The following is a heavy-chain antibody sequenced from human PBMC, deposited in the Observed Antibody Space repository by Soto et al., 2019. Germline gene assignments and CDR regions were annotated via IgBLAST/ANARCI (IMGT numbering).Heavy chain of an antibody. CDR3: ARGREGYSSSWYVD. J-gene: IGHJ4*02. CDR1: GGSFSNNY. V-gene: IGHV4-34*01. CDR2: TNHSGSS. D-gene: IGHD6-13*01. Sequence: QVQLQQWDAGLLKPSETVSLTCAVYGGSFSNNYWSWIGQPPGKGLEWSGETNHSGSSNYNPSLKARVTISVDTSRNQFSLKLSSVTAADTAVYYCARGREGYSSSWYVDWGQGTLVTVSS.